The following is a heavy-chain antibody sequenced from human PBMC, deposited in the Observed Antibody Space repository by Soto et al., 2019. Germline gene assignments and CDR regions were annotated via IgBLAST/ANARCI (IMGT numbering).Heavy chain of an antibody. V-gene: IGHV1-69*12. CDR2: IIPIFGTA. D-gene: IGHD2-15*01. CDR1: GGTFSSYA. CDR3: PRGAISVAAVTYDMDV. J-gene: IGHJ6*02. Sequence: QVQLVQSGAEVKKPGSSVKVSCKASGGTFSSYAISWVRQAPGQGLEWMGGIIPIFGTANYAQKFQGRVTIAAGEFTSIAFMELSSLTSEDTAVRDPPRGAISVAAVTYDMDVWGQGTTVTVSS.